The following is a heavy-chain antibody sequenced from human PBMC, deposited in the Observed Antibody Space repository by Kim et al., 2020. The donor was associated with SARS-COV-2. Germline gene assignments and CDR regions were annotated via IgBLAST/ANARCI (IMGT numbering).Heavy chain of an antibody. CDR1: GFTFSSHE. CDR2: ISGSGGST. Sequence: GGSLRLSCAASGFTFSSHEMSWVRQAPGKGLEWVSAISGSGGSTYYADSVKGRFTISRDNSKNTLYLQMNSLRAEDTAVYYCTVQHYIVVVVAVPGDYWGQGTLGTVSS. V-gene: IGHV3-23*01. CDR3: TVQHYIVVVVAVPGDY. D-gene: IGHD2-15*01. J-gene: IGHJ4*02.